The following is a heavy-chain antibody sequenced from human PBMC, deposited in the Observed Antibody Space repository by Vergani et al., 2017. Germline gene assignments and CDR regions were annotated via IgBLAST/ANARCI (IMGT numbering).Heavy chain of an antibody. CDR1: GGSISSSSYY. Sequence: QLQLQESGPGLVKPSETLSLTCTVSGGSISSSSYYWGWIRQPPGKGLEWIGSIYYSGSTYYNPSLKSRVTISVDTSKNQVSLKLSSVTAADTAVYYCARHPRSIAVAGTWAYYFDYWGQGTLVTVSS. V-gene: IGHV4-39*01. J-gene: IGHJ4*02. D-gene: IGHD6-19*01. CDR3: ARHPRSIAVAGTWAYYFDY. CDR2: IYYSGST.